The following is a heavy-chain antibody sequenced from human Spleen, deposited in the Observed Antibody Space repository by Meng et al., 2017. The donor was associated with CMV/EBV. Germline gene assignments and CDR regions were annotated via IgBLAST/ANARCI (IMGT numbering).Heavy chain of an antibody. J-gene: IGHJ6*02. D-gene: IGHD3-9*01. CDR3: ARTTYDILTGTIAYYYYGMDV. Sequence: PTLVKPTETLTLTCTVSEFSARMGVTWIRQPPGKALEWLAHIFPNDEKSYSTSLRNRLTISKDTSKRQVVLTMTNVDPVDTATYYCARTTYDILTGTIAYYYYGMDVWGQGTTVTVSS. CDR1: EFSARMG. CDR2: IFPNDEK. V-gene: IGHV2-26*01.